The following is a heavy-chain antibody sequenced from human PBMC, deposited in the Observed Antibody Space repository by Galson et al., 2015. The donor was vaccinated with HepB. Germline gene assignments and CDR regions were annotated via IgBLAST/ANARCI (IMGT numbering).Heavy chain of an antibody. Sequence: SLRLSCAASGFTFSDYYMSWIRQAPGKGLEWVSYISSSGSTIYYADSVKGRFTISRDNAKNSLYLQMNSLSAEDTAVYYCARDSKVAAAGTRVSVFDPWGQGTLVTVSS. CDR3: ARDSKVAAAGTRVSVFDP. CDR1: GFTFSDYY. V-gene: IGHV3-11*01. J-gene: IGHJ5*02. CDR2: ISSSGSTI. D-gene: IGHD6-13*01.